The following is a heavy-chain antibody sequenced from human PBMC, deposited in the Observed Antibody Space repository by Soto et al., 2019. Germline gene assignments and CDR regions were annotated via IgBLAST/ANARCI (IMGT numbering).Heavy chain of an antibody. J-gene: IGHJ4*02. CDR3: VHRRRDSGPNGDY. CDR1: VFSLITSGVG. D-gene: IGHD3-10*01. V-gene: IGHV2-5*01. Sequence: VSGPTLVNPTQTLTLTCTSSVFSLITSGVGVGLIRQPPGKALEWLSLIYWHNDKRYSPSLKNRLTVTKDDSKNQVVLTMTDMDPVDTATYYYVHRRRDSGPNGDYCSPGILVTVSS. CDR2: IYWHNDK.